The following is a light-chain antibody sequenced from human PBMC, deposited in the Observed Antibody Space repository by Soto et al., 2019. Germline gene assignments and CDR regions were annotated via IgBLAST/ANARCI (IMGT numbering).Light chain of an antibody. V-gene: IGKV1D-16*01. CDR3: QQYNTYST. Sequence: DIQMTQSPSSVSASVGDIVTITFRASQGVIRWLAWYQQKPGKAPNLLIYAASSLQSGVPARFSGSGSGTEFTLTISSLQPDDFATYYCQQYNTYSTFGQGTRLEI. J-gene: IGKJ5*01. CDR2: AAS. CDR1: QGVIRW.